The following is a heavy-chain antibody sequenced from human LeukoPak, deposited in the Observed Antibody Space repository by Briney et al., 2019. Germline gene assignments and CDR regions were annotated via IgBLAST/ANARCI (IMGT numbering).Heavy chain of an antibody. CDR2: IIPIFGTA. CDR3: ASGTTVTTFDY. V-gene: IGHV1-69*13. CDR1: GGTFSSYA. J-gene: IGHJ4*02. D-gene: IGHD4-17*01. Sequence: GASVKVSCKASGGTFSSYAISWVRQAPGQGLEWMGGIIPIFGTANYAQKFLGRVTITADESTSTAYMELSSLRSEDTAVYYCASGTTVTTFDYWGQGTLVTVSS.